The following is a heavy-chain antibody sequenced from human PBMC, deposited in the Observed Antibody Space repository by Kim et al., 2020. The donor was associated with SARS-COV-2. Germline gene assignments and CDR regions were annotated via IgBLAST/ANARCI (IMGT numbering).Heavy chain of an antibody. D-gene: IGHD1-26*01. CDR1: GFTFSSYA. V-gene: IGHV3-30-3*01. J-gene: IGHJ3*02. CDR3: ARSFSGSYSNAFGI. Sequence: GGSLRLSCAASGFTFSSYAMHWVRKAPGKGLEWVAVISYDGSNKYYADSVKGRFTISRDNSKNTLYLQMNSLRAEDTAVYYCARSFSGSYSNAFGIWGQG. CDR2: ISYDGSNK.